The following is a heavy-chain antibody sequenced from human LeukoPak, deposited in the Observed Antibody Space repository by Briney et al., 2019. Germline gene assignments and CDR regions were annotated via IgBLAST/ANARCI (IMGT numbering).Heavy chain of an antibody. CDR3: ARVYYYDSSGYLDGLDY. CDR2: INWNGGST. Sequence: TGGSLRLSCAASGFTFDDYGMSWVRQAPGKGLEWVSGINWNGGSTGYADSVKGRFTISRDNAKNSLYLQMNSLRAEDTALYYCARVYYYDSSGYLDGLDYWGQGTLVTVSS. D-gene: IGHD3-22*01. J-gene: IGHJ4*02. CDR1: GFTFDDYG. V-gene: IGHV3-20*04.